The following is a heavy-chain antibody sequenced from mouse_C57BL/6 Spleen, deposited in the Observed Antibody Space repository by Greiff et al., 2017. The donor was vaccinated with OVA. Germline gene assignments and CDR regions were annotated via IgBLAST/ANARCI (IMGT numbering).Heavy chain of an antibody. CDR2: IYPGDGDT. CDR1: GYAFSSYW. J-gene: IGHJ4*01. D-gene: IGHD4-1*01. V-gene: IGHV1-80*01. CDR3: ARFGNSLYYYAMDY. Sequence: QVQLQQSGAELVKPGASVKISCKASGYAFSSYWMNWVKQRPGKGLEWIGQIYPGDGDTNYNGKFKGKATLTADKSSSTAYMQLSSLTSEDSAVYFCARFGNSLYYYAMDYWGQGTSVTVSS.